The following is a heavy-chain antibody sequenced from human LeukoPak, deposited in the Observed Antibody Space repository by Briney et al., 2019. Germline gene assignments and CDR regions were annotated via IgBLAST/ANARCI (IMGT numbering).Heavy chain of an antibody. D-gene: IGHD3-22*01. CDR1: GGSISSYY. CDR2: IYYSGST. CDR3: AREGAMYDSSGYNVGDYFDY. V-gene: IGHV4-59*01. Sequence: SETLSLTCTVSGGSISSYYWSWIRQPPGKGLEWIGYIYYSGSTKYNPSLKSRVTISVDTSKNQFSLKLRSVTAADTAVYYCAREGAMYDSSGYNVGDYFDYWGQGTLVTVSS. J-gene: IGHJ4*02.